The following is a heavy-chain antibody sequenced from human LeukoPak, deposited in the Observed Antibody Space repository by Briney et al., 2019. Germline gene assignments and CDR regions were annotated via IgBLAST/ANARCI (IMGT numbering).Heavy chain of an antibody. CDR1: GGTISNYA. CDR2: IIPIFGTA. Sequence: SVKVSCKASGGTISNYAITWVRQAPGQGLEWMGGIIPIFGTASYAQKFQGRVTITADESTSTAYMEVSSLRSEDTAVYYCATLSTNDYGDYWGQGTLVTVSS. J-gene: IGHJ4*02. CDR3: ATLSTNDYGDY. D-gene: IGHD2-8*01. V-gene: IGHV1-69*13.